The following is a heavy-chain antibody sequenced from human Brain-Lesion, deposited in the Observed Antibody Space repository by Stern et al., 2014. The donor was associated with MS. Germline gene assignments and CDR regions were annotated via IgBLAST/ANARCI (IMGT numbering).Heavy chain of an antibody. CDR1: GFSFSNYA. D-gene: IGHD1-14*01. Sequence: EVQLVESGGGLVQPGGSLRLACAASGFSFSNYAMTWVRPAPGKGLEWVSGISASGGSTYHADYVKGRFTIFRDNSKNTVYLRMNGLRGEDTAVYYCASRTRYYGMDVWGQGTTVTVSS. CDR2: ISASGGST. CDR3: ASRTRYYGMDV. J-gene: IGHJ6*02. V-gene: IGHV3-23*04.